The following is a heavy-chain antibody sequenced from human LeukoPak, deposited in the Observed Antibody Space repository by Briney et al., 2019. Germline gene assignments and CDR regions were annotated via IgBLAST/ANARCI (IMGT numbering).Heavy chain of an antibody. CDR2: INPNSGGT. CDR3: ARDPYYGSGRYRYGMDV. V-gene: IGHV1-2*02. CDR1: GYTFTGYY. J-gene: IGHJ6*04. Sequence: PGASVKVSCKASGYTFTGYYMHWVRQAPGQGLEWMGWINPNSGGTNYAQKFQGRVTMTRDTSISTAYMELSSLRSEDTAVYYCARDPYYGSGRYRYGMDVWGKGTTVTISS. D-gene: IGHD3-10*01.